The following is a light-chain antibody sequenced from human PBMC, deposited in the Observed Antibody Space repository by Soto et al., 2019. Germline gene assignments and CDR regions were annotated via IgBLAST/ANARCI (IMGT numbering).Light chain of an antibody. J-gene: IGKJ4*01. CDR2: AAS. CDR1: QGISSW. V-gene: IGKV1D-12*01. Sequence: DIQMTQSPSSVSASVGDRVTITCRASQGISSWLAWCQQKPGKAPKLLIYAASSLQRGVPSRFSGSESGTDFTLTISSLQPEDFATYYCQQANSLARTLGGGTKVDI. CDR3: QQANSLART.